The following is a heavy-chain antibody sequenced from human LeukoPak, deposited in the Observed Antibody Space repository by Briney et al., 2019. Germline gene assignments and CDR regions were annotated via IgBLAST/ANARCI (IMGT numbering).Heavy chain of an antibody. J-gene: IGHJ4*02. CDR2: ISGSGGST. V-gene: IGHV3-23*01. CDR3: AKGSGWYDTPFDC. D-gene: IGHD6-19*01. CDR1: GFTFSSYA. Sequence: GGSLRLSCAASGFTFSSYAMSWVRQAPGKGLEWVSAISGSGGSTHYADSVKGRFTISRDNSKNTLYLQMNSLRAEDTAVYYCAKGSGWYDTPFDCWGQGTLVTVSS.